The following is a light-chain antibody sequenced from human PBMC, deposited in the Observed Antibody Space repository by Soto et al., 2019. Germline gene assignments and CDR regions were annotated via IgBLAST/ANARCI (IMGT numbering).Light chain of an antibody. CDR3: GTWDSSLSAV. CDR2: DDN. CDR1: SSNIGNNF. Sequence: VLTQPPSVSAAPGQKVTISCSGSSSNIGNNFVSWYQQLPGAAPELLIFDDNKRPSGIPDRFSGSKSGTSATLGITGLQTGDEADYYCGTWDSSLSAVFGAGTKVTVL. V-gene: IGLV1-51*01. J-gene: IGLJ1*01.